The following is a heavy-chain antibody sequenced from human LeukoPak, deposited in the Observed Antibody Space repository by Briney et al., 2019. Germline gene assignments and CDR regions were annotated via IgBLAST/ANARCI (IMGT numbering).Heavy chain of an antibody. Sequence: PGGSLRLSCAASGFTFSGSAMHWVRQAPGKGLEWVSYITGGSTTIYYADSVKGRFTISRDNAKNSLYLQMNSLRAEDTAVYYCARDYSTVTTFFDYWGQGTLVTVSS. CDR2: ITGGSTTI. CDR1: GFTFSGSA. CDR3: ARDYSTVTTFFDY. V-gene: IGHV3-48*01. J-gene: IGHJ4*02. D-gene: IGHD4-17*01.